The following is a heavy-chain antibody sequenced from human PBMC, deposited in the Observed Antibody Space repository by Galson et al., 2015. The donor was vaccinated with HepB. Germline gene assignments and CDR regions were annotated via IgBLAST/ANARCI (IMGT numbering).Heavy chain of an antibody. J-gene: IGHJ5*02. D-gene: IGHD1-26*01. Sequence: QSGAEVKKPGESLRISCKGSGYSFTSYWISWVRQMPGKGLEWMGKIDPSDSYTNYSPPFQGHVTISADKSISTAYLQWSSLKASDTAMYYCASVILGAEGLQDWFDPWGQGTLVAVSS. V-gene: IGHV5-10-1*01. CDR2: IDPSDSYT. CDR1: GYSFTSYW. CDR3: ASVILGAEGLQDWFDP.